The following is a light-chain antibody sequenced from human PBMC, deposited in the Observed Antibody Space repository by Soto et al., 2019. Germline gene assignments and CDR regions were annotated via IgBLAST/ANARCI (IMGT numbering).Light chain of an antibody. CDR2: STN. CDR1: SGSVSTSNF. J-gene: IGLJ1*01. CDR3: VLYMGNGLYV. Sequence: QTVVTQEPSFSVFPGGTVTLTCGLNSGSVSTSNFPSWYQQTPGQAPRTLIYSTNTRSSGIPDRFSGSILGNKAALSITGAQAEDESDYYCVLYMGNGLYVFGPGTKLTVL. V-gene: IGLV8-61*01.